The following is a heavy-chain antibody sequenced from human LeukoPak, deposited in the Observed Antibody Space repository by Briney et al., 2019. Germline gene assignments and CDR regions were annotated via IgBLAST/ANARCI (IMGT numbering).Heavy chain of an antibody. Sequence: ASVKVSCKASGGTFSSYAISRVRQAPGQGLEWMGIINPSGGSTSYAQKFQGRVTMTRDTSTSTVYMELSSLRSEDTAVYYCARDIVVVPAANYQFDYWGQGTLVTVSS. D-gene: IGHD2-2*01. J-gene: IGHJ4*02. V-gene: IGHV1-46*01. CDR1: GGTFSSYA. CDR2: INPSGGST. CDR3: ARDIVVVPAANYQFDY.